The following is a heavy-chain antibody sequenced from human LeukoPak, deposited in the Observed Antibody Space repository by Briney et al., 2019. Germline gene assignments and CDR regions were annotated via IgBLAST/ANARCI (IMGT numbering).Heavy chain of an antibody. J-gene: IGHJ3*02. V-gene: IGHV3-21*01. CDR3: AREAVTMYAFDI. CDR1: GLTFSSYS. D-gene: IGHD4-17*01. Sequence: GGSLRLSCAASGLTFSSYSMNWVRQAPGKGLEWVSSISSSSSYIYYADSVKGRFTISRDNAKNSLYLQMNSLRAEDTAVYYCAREAVTMYAFDIWGQGTMVTVSS. CDR2: ISSSSSYI.